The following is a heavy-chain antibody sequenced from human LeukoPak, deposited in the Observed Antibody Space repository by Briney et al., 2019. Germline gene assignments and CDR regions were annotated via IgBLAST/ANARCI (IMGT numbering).Heavy chain of an antibody. V-gene: IGHV3-74*01. CDR3: ARTYDSSGYYYDGY. D-gene: IGHD3-22*01. CDR2: INSDGSST. Sequence: PGGSLRLSCAASGFTFSSYWMHWVRHAPGKGLVWVSRINSDGSSTSYADSVKGRFTISRDNAKNTLYLQMSSLRAEDTAVYYCARTYDSSGYYYDGYWGQGTLVTVSS. J-gene: IGHJ4*02. CDR1: GFTFSSYW.